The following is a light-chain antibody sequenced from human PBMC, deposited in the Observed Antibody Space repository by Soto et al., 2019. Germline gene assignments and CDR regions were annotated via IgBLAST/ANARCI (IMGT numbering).Light chain of an antibody. CDR3: CSYASSGTLVI. V-gene: IGLV2-23*01. J-gene: IGLJ2*01. CDR1: SSDVGSYNL. CDR2: EGS. Sequence: SALTQPASVSGSPGQSITISCTGTSSDVGSYNLVSWYQQHPGKAPKLMIYEGSKRPSGVSNRFSGSKSGNTASLTISGLQAEDEADYYCCSYASSGTLVIFGGGTKLTVL.